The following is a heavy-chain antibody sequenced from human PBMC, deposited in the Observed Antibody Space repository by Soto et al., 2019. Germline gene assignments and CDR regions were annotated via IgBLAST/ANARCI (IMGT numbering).Heavy chain of an antibody. CDR1: GYSFTSYW. J-gene: IGHJ6*02. D-gene: IGHD3-3*01. CDR3: DRTTYDSWTGPYGMDV. V-gene: IGHV5-51*01. Sequence: GESLKISCKGSGYSFTSYWIGWVRQMPGKGLEWMGIIYPGDSDTRYSPSFQGQVTISADKSISTAYLQWSSLKASDTAMYYCDRTTYDSWTGPYGMDVWGQGTAATVSS. CDR2: IYPGDSDT.